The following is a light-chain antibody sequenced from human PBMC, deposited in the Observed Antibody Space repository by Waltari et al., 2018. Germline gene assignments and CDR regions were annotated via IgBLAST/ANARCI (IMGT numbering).Light chain of an antibody. CDR2: EVI. J-gene: IGLJ3*02. CDR1: SSDVRSYNL. V-gene: IGLV2-23*02. Sequence: QSALTQPASVSGSPGQSITISCTGTSSDVRSYNLVSCYQQYPGKVPKLMIYEVIKRPSGVSNRSSGSKSRNTASLTISGLQAEDDADYYCCSYAGRSIWVFGGGTKVTVL. CDR3: CSYAGRSIWV.